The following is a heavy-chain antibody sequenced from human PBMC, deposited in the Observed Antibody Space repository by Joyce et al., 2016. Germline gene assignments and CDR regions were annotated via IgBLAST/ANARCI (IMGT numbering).Heavy chain of an antibody. V-gene: IGHV3-48*01. CDR3: ARATSYYFYYYMDV. CDR2: IIRSSNTI. J-gene: IGHJ6*03. CDR1: GFTFNTYS. Sequence: EVQLVESGGGLVQPGGSLRLSCAASGFTFNTYSMNWVRQAPGKRLEWVSYIIRSSNTIYYVDSVKGRFTISRDNAKNSLYLQMNSLRAEDTAVYFCARATSYYFYYYMDVWGKGTTVTVSS.